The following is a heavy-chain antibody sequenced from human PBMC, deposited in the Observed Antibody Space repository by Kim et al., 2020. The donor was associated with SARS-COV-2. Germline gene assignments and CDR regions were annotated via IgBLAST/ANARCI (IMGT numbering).Heavy chain of an antibody. Sequence: SETLSLTCTVSGGSISSGGYYWSWIRQHPGKGLEWIGYIYYSGSTYYNPSLKSRVTISVDTSKNQFSLKLSSVTAADTAVYYCARDGGGYSYGVYWGQGTLVTVSS. J-gene: IGHJ4*02. CDR2: IYYSGST. CDR1: GGSISSGGYY. D-gene: IGHD5-18*01. V-gene: IGHV4-31*03. CDR3: ARDGGGYSYGVY.